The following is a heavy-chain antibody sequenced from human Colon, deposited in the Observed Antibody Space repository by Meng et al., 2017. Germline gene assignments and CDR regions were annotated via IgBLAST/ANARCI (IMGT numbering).Heavy chain of an antibody. CDR3: ARDPGGFDY. Sequence: QVQLVQSGTEVKKPGSSVKVSCKASGATLSNSTISWVRQAPGQGLEWMGRVIPTLGIAKYAQTFQGRLTITADKSTNTAYMELSSLRSEDTAVYFCARDPGGFDYWGQGTLVTVSS. V-gene: IGHV1-69*02. CDR1: GATLSNST. D-gene: IGHD3-16*01. CDR2: VIPTLGIA. J-gene: IGHJ4*02.